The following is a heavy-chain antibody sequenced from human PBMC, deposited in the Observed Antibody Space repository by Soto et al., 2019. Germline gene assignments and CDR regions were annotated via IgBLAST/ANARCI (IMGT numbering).Heavy chain of an antibody. D-gene: IGHD3-9*01. CDR2: IIPVFGTA. Sequence: ASVKVSCKASGYIFSFYGINWVRQAPGQGLEWMGGIIPVFGTANYAQKFQGRVTITADESTSIVYMDVTSLKSEDTAVYYCARGDATKIVVTTYYAMDVWGQGTTVTVSS. J-gene: IGHJ6*02. CDR3: ARGDATKIVVTTYYAMDV. V-gene: IGHV1-69*13. CDR1: GYIFSFYG.